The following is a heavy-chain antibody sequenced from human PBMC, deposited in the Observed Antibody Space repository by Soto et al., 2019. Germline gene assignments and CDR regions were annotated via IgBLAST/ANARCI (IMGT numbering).Heavy chain of an antibody. CDR1: GGTFSSYA. Sequence: QVQLVQSGAEVKKPGSSVKVSCKASGGTFSSYAISWLRQAPGQGLEWMGGIIPIFGTANYAQKFQGRVTITADKSTSTAYMELSSLRSEDTAVYYCARGGEYSSGWYAGGFDPWGQGTLVTVSS. V-gene: IGHV1-69*06. J-gene: IGHJ5*02. D-gene: IGHD6-13*01. CDR2: IIPIFGTA. CDR3: ARGGEYSSGWYAGGFDP.